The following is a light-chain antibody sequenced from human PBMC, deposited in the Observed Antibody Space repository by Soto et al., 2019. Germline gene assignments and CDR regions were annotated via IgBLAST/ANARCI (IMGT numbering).Light chain of an antibody. CDR2: DAS. Sequence: EFVCTHSPGTLAFSPDERATLSCRATESVVSNYLAWYQLKPGQAPRLLIYDASSRATGIPDRFSGSGSGTDFTLTISRLEPEDFAVYYCQQYGSIPWTFGQGTKVDIK. CDR1: ESVVSNY. J-gene: IGKJ1*01. V-gene: IGKV3-20*01. CDR3: QQYGSIPWT.